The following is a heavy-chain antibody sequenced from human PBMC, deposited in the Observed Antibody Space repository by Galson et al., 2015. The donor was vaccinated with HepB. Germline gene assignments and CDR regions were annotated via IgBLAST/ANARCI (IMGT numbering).Heavy chain of an antibody. D-gene: IGHD4-17*01. Sequence: SLRLSCAAXGFTFSSYAMSWVRQAPGKGLEWVSAISGSGGSTYYADSVKGRFTISRDNSKNTLYLQMNSLRAEDTAVYYCARAPEYGDYDYYFDYWGQGTLVT. J-gene: IGHJ4*02. V-gene: IGHV3-23*01. CDR1: GFTFSSYA. CDR3: ARAPEYGDYDYYFDY. CDR2: ISGSGGST.